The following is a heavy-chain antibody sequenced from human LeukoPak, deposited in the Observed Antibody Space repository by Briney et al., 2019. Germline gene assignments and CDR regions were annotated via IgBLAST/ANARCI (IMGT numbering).Heavy chain of an antibody. J-gene: IGHJ4*02. CDR3: ARHPIRYNWKPFDY. CDR1: GGSISSSSYY. V-gene: IGHV4-39*01. D-gene: IGHD1-1*01. CDR2: IYYSGST. Sequence: PSETLSLTCTVSGGSISSSSYYWGWIRQPPGKGLEWIGSIYYSGSTYYNPSLKSRVTISADTSKNLFSLKLSSVTAADTAVYYCARHPIRYNWKPFDYWGQGTLVTVSS.